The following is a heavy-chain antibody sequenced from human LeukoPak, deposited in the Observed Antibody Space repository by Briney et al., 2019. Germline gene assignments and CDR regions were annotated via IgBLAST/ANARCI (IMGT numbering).Heavy chain of an antibody. CDR2: IGTAGDT. D-gene: IGHD3-22*01. CDR1: GFTFSSYD. CDR3: ARGQDSSGYGPNWFDP. J-gene: IGHJ5*02. Sequence: GGSLRLSCAASGFTFSSYDMHWVRQATGKGLDWVSAIGTAGDTYYPGSVKGRFTISRENAKNSLYLQMNSLRAGDTAVYYCARGQDSSGYGPNWFDPWGQGTLVTVSS. V-gene: IGHV3-13*01.